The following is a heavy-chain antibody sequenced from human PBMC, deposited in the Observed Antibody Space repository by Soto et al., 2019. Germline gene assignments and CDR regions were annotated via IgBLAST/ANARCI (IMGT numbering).Heavy chain of an antibody. CDR1: GYTFTTYD. V-gene: IGHV1-8*01. CDR3: ARAMGYSSTSRLDL. J-gene: IGHJ4*02. D-gene: IGHD6-19*01. CDR2: MNPDTGNT. Sequence: QVQLVQSGAEVEKPGASVKVSCKASGYTFTTYDFNWVRQAPGHGLEWMGWMNPDTGNTGYAQKFQVRVNMTRDTSISTACMALSGLTADDTAVYYCARAMGYSSTSRLDLWGQGTLVTVSS.